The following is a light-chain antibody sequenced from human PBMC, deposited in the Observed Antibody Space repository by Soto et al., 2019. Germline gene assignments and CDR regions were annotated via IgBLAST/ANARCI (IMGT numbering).Light chain of an antibody. CDR3: QQYNSYSST. J-gene: IGKJ4*01. V-gene: IGKV1-5*03. CDR2: KAS. Sequence: DIQMTQSPSTLSASVGDRVTITCRASQSISSWLAWYPQKPGKAPKLLIYKASSLESGVPSRFSGSGSGTELTLTISSRQPDDFATYYCQQYNSYSSTFGGGTKVEIK. CDR1: QSISSW.